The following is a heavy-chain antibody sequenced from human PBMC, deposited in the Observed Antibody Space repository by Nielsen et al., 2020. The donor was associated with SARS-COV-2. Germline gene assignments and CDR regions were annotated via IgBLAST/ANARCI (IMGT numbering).Heavy chain of an antibody. CDR1: GFTFSSYA. Sequence: GESLKISCAASGFTFSSYAMSWVRQAPGKGLEWVSSISSSSSYIYYADSVKGRFTVSRDNAKNSLYLQMNSLRAEDTAVYYCARDFGGWLQYDRQIPDYFDFWGQGTLVTVSS. D-gene: IGHD5-24*01. CDR2: ISSSSSYI. V-gene: IGHV3-21*01. J-gene: IGHJ4*02. CDR3: ARDFGGWLQYDRQIPDYFDF.